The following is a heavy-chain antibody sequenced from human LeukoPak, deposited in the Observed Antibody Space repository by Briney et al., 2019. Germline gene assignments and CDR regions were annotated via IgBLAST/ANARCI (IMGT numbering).Heavy chain of an antibody. V-gene: IGHV3-30-3*01. CDR3: ARQYYYDSSGYSTFDY. CDR2: MSYDGSNK. J-gene: IGHJ4*02. CDR1: GFSFSTYA. D-gene: IGHD3-22*01. Sequence: GGSLRLSCAASGFSFSTYAMHWVRQAPGKGLEWVAVMSYDGSNKYYADSVKGRFTISRDNSKNTLYLQMNSLRAEDAAVYYCARQYYYDSSGYSTFDYWGQGTLVTVSS.